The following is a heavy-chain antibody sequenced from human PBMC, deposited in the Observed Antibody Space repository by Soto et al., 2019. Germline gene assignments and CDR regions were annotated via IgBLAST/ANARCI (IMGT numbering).Heavy chain of an antibody. CDR3: AKNEGGAVYYTDSGMDV. CDR2: ISGSGGST. J-gene: IGHJ6*02. V-gene: IGHV3-23*01. CDR1: GFTFSSYA. D-gene: IGHD1-26*01. Sequence: GGSLRLSCAASGFTFSSYAMSWVRQAPGKGLEWVSAISGSGGSTYYADSVKGRFTISRDNSKNTLYLQMNSLRAEDTAVYYCAKNEGGAVYYTDSGMDVWGQGTTVPVPS.